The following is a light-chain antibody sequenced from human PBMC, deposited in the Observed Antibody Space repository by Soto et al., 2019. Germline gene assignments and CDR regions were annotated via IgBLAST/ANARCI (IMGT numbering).Light chain of an antibody. J-gene: IGKJ1*01. CDR1: QDVRDD. Sequence: DIQMTQSPSSLSASVGDRVTITCRASQDVRDDLGWYQQTPGKAPERLIYEASTLHRGVPSRFSGSGSGTEFILTISSLQPEDFATYYCLQYSSYPWTFGQGTNVEIK. CDR2: EAS. V-gene: IGKV1-17*01. CDR3: LQYSSYPWT.